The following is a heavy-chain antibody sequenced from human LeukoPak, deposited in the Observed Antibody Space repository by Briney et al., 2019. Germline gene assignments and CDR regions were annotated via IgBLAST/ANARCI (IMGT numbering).Heavy chain of an antibody. CDR3: ARVVMVAVAGGRFDY. CDR2: IYYSGTS. J-gene: IGHJ4*02. Sequence: SETLSLTCTVSSGSISNGGYYWVWIRQPPGKGLEWIGSIYYSGTSYYNPSLTSRVTISVDTSNNQFSLKLSSVTAADTAVYYCARVVMVAVAGGRFDYWGQGTLVTVSS. D-gene: IGHD6-19*01. V-gene: IGHV4-39*07. CDR1: SGSISNGGYY.